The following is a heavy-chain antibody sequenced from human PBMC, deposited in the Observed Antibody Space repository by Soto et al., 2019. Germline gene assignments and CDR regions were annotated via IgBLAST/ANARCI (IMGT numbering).Heavy chain of an antibody. Sequence: QITLKESGPTLVRPTQTLTLTCAFSGFSLSTSGVGVGWIRQPPGKALGWLAVIYWDDSKHYSPSLRSRLTIPSDTSKSRVVITMTNMDPMDTGTYYCAHKGPEDWPLDYWGQGTLVTVSS. J-gene: IGHJ4*02. V-gene: IGHV2-5*02. CDR1: GFSLSTSGVG. CDR3: AHKGPEDWPLDY. D-gene: IGHD3-9*01. CDR2: IYWDDSK.